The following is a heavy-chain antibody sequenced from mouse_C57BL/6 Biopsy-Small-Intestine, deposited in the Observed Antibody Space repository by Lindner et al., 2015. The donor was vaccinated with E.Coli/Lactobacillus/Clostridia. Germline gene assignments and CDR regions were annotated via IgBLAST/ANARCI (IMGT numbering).Heavy chain of an antibody. CDR2: IDPEDGDT. V-gene: IGHV14-1*01. J-gene: IGHJ3*01. Sequence: VQLQESGAELVRPGASVRLSCTASGFNIKDYYMHWVKQRPEQGLEWIGRIDPEDGDTEYAPKFQGKATMTADKSSSTAYMQLSSLTSEDSAVYFCAREGRNDPGFAYWGQGTLVTVSA. CDR1: GFNIKDYY. CDR3: AREGRNDPGFAY.